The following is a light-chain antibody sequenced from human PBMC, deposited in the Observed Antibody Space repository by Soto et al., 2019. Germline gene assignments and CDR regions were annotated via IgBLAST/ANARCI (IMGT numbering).Light chain of an antibody. CDR3: QSYDSSLSGYV. CDR2: ENN. V-gene: IGLV1-40*01. J-gene: IGLJ1*01. Sequence: QSVLTQPPSVSEAHGQRVTISCTGSSSNIGAGYEAHWYQQVPGTAPKLLIYENNNRPSGVPDRFSGSKSGTPASQAITGFQAEDEAEYYCQSYDSSLSGYVFGTGTKVTVL. CDR1: SSNIGAGYE.